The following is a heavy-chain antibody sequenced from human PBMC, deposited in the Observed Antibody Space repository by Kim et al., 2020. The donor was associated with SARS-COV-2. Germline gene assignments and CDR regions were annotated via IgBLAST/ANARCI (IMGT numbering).Heavy chain of an antibody. J-gene: IGHJ6*02. CDR1: GFTFSSYA. D-gene: IGHD3-10*01. CDR3: AKDYYGSGTYYGMDV. V-gene: IGHV3-23*01. Sequence: GGSLRLSCAASGFTFSSYAMSWVRQAPGKGLEWVSAISGSGGSTYYAASVKGRFTISRDNSKNTLYLQMNSLSAEETAVYYCAKDYYGSGTYYGMDVWGQGTTVTVSS. CDR2: ISGSGGST.